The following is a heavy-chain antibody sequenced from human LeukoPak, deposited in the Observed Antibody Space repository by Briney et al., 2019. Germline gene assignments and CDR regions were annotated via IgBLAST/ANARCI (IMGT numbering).Heavy chain of an antibody. CDR3: ASLPTDFWSGSLLYEIDY. CDR2: IYYSGST. CDR1: GGSVSSGDYY. D-gene: IGHD3-3*01. Sequence: TSQTLSLTCTVSGGSVSSGDYYWSWIRQPPGKGLEWIGYIYYSGSTYYNPSLKSRVTISVDTSKNQFSLKLSSVTAADTAVYYCASLPTDFWSGSLLYEIDYWGQGTLVTVSS. V-gene: IGHV4-30-4*01. J-gene: IGHJ4*02.